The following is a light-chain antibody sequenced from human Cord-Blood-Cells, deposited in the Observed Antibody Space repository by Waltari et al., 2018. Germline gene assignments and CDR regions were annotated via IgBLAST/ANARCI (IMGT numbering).Light chain of an antibody. CDR3: QQSYSTPMV. CDR2: AAS. V-gene: IGKV1-39*01. Sequence: DIQMTQSQSSLSASVGDRVTITCRASQSISSYLNWYQQKPGKAPKLLIYAASSLQSGVPSRFSGSGSGTDFTLTISSLQPEDFATYYCQQSYSTPMVFGGGTKVEIK. J-gene: IGKJ4*01. CDR1: QSISSY.